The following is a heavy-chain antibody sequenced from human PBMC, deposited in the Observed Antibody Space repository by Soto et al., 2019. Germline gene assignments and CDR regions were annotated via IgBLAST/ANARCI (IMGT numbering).Heavy chain of an antibody. V-gene: IGHV1-18*01. CDR1: GYTFSRYG. CDR2: ISGYNGDT. CDR3: AKNGQPPYYYYGLDV. J-gene: IGHJ6*02. Sequence: QGQLVQSGGEVKKSGASVKVSCKASGYTFSRYGISWVRQAPGQGLEWMGWISGYNGDTNYAQKFQGRVTMTIDTSTTTAYMELRSLTSDDTAVYDCAKNGQPPYYYYGLDVWGQGTTVTVSS. D-gene: IGHD2-8*01.